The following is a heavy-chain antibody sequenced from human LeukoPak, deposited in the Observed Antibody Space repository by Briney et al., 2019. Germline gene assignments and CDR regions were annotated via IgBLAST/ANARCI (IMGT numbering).Heavy chain of an antibody. V-gene: IGHV4-59*01. CDR1: GFTFSSYS. Sequence: PGGSLRLSCAASGFTFSSYSMNWVRQAPGKGLEWIGYIYYSGSTNYNPSLKSRVTISVDTSKNQFSLKLSSVTAADTAVYYCARHRGYSYGWLDYWGQGTLVTVSS. CDR2: IYYSGST. D-gene: IGHD5-18*01. J-gene: IGHJ4*02. CDR3: ARHRGYSYGWLDY.